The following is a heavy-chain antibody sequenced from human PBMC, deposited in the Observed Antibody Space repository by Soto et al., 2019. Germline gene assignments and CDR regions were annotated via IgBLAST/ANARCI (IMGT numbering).Heavy chain of an antibody. J-gene: IGHJ6*03. Sequence: SETLSLTCAVYGGSFSGYYWSWIRQPPGKGLEWIGEINHSGSTNYNPSLKSRVTISVDTSKDQFSLKLSSVTAADTAVYYCARGPVVVPAAIVMDVWGKGTTVTVSS. CDR2: INHSGST. CDR1: GGSFSGYY. V-gene: IGHV4-34*01. CDR3: ARGPVVVPAAIVMDV. D-gene: IGHD2-2*01.